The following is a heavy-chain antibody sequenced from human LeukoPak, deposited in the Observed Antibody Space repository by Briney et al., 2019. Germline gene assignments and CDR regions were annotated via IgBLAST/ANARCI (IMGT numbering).Heavy chain of an antibody. V-gene: IGHV3-23*01. J-gene: IGHJ6*03. D-gene: IGHD3-9*01. CDR2: ISGSGGST. CDR1: GFTFSSYG. Sequence: GGSLRLSCAASGFTFSSYGMRWVRQAPGKGLEWASAISGSGGSTYYADSMKGRFTISRDNSKNTLYLQMNSLRAEDTAVYYCARGTYYDILGENSYYYYMDVWGKGTTVTVSS. CDR3: ARGTYYDILGENSYYYYMDV.